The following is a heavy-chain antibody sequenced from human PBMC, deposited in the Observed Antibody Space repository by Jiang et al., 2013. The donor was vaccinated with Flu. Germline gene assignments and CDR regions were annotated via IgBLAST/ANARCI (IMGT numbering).Heavy chain of an antibody. J-gene: IGHJ4*02. CDR2: CPLVGIT. CDR1: GGSISDSSDY. D-gene: IGHD5/OR15-5a*01. V-gene: IGHV4-39*07. Sequence: LTCTVSGGSISDSSDYWGWIRQPPEGAWSGLAVCPLVGITYYSPSLKSRLTMSVDTSKKQFFLRLSYVVAADTAIYYCARDRDIVSRGGFDFWGQGTLVTVSS. CDR3: ARDRDIVSRGGFDF.